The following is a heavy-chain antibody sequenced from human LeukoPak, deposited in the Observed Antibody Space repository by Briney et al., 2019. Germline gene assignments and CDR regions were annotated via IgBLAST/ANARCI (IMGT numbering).Heavy chain of an antibody. CDR3: ARVEDYYDSSGYPS. J-gene: IGHJ5*02. V-gene: IGHV3-7*01. CDR2: KKQDGSEK. D-gene: IGHD3-22*01. Sequence: PGGSLRLSCAASGFTFSSYWMSWVRQASGKGLEWVANKKQDGSEKYYVDSVKGRFTISRDNAKNSLYLQMNSLRAGDTAVYYCARVEDYYDSSGYPSWGQGTLVTVSS. CDR1: GFTFSSYW.